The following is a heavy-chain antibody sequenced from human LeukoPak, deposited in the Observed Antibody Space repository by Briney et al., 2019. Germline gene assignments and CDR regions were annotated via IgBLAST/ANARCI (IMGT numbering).Heavy chain of an antibody. V-gene: IGHV4-59*08. D-gene: IGHD5-12*01. CDR1: GGSISSYY. CDR3: ARRYSGYGSAFDI. CDR2: IYSSVST. J-gene: IGHJ3*02. Sequence: SETLSLTCTVSGGSISSYYWSWIRQPPGKGLELIGYIYSSVSTNYSPSLKSRVTISVDTSKNQFSLKLYPATAADTAVYYCARRYSGYGSAFDIWGQGTMVTVSS.